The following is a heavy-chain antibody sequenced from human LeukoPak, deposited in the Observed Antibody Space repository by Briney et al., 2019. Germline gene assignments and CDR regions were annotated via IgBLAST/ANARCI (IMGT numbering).Heavy chain of an antibody. Sequence: PGGSLRLSCAASGLTFSSYAMSWVRQAPGKGLEWVSGISGNDGRTYYADSVRGRFTISRDSAKDSLYLQMHSLRAEDTAVYYCVRDNPRCCGVIPANIDDYWGQGTLVTVSS. V-gene: IGHV3-23*01. CDR2: ISGNDGRT. D-gene: IGHD2-15*01. CDR3: VRDNPRCCGVIPANIDDY. J-gene: IGHJ4*02. CDR1: GLTFSSYA.